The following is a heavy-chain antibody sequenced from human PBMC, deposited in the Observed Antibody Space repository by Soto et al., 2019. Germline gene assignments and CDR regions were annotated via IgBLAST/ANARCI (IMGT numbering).Heavy chain of an antibody. V-gene: IGHV3-33*01. CDR1: GFTFSSYG. D-gene: IGHD2-21*02. J-gene: IGHJ2*01. CDR2: IWYDGSNK. Sequence: QVQLVESGGGVVQPGRSLRLSCAASGFTFSSYGMHWVRQAPGKGLEWVAVIWYDGSNKYYADSVKGRFTISRDNSKNXXYLQMNSLRDADTAVYYCARDGLMTAAPNGWYFDLWGRGTLVTASS. CDR3: ARDGLMTAAPNGWYFDL.